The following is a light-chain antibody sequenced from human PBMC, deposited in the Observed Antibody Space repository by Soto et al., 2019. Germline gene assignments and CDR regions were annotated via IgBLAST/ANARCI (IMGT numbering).Light chain of an antibody. J-gene: IGLJ1*01. CDR3: YSYAGSYTFYV. CDR1: SSDVGGYNL. Sequence: QSALTQPRSVSGSPGQSVTISCSGTSSDVGGYNLVSWYQLHPGKAPKLMIYDVSKRPSGVPDGFSRSKSGNTASLTNSGLQADDEADYYCYSYAGSYTFYVFGTGTKLTVL. V-gene: IGLV2-11*01. CDR2: DVS.